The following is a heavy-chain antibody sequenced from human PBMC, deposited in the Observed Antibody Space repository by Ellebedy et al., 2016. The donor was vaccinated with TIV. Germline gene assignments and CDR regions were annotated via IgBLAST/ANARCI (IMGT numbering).Heavy chain of an antibody. D-gene: IGHD2/OR15-2a*01. CDR2: IWYDGSNK. CDR1: GFTFSNYG. CDR3: AIIVRYDFDY. Sequence: GGSLRLSXAASGFTFSNYGMHWVRQAPGKGLEWVAVIWYDGSNKYYADSVKGRFTISRDNSKNTLYLQMNSLRAEDTAVYYCAIIVRYDFDYWGQGTLVTVSS. J-gene: IGHJ4*02. V-gene: IGHV3-33*01.